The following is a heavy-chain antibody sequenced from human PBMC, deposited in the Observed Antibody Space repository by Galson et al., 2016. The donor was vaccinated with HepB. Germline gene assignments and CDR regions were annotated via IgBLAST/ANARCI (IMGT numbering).Heavy chain of an antibody. D-gene: IGHD3-22*01. CDR1: GFTFSSYA. Sequence: SLRLSCAASGFTFSSYAMSWVRQAPGKGLEWVSAISAGGVSTYYADSVKGRFTISRDNSKNTLYLQMNSLRAEDTAVYYCAKETGIVVVIDYFDYWGQGTPVTVSS. CDR3: AKETGIVVVIDYFDY. J-gene: IGHJ4*02. V-gene: IGHV3-23*01. CDR2: ISAGGVST.